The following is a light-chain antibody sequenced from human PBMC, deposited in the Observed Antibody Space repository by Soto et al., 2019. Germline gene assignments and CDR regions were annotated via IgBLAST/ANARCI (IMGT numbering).Light chain of an antibody. V-gene: IGLV2-14*01. CDR2: GVT. J-gene: IGLJ3*02. Sequence: QSALTQPASVSGSPGQSITISCTGTSSDVGGYNYVSWYQQHPGNAPKLMIYGVTNRPSGVSNRFSGSKSGNTAFLTISGLQAEDEADYYCSSYTRSSTLRVFGGGTKLTVL. CDR3: SSYTRSSTLRV. CDR1: SSDVGGYNY.